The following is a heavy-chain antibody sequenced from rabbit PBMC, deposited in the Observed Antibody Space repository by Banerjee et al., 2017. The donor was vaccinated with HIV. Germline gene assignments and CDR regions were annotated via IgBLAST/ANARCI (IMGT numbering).Heavy chain of an antibody. CDR1: GFDFSIYY. J-gene: IGHJ4*01. V-gene: IGHV1S47*01. CDR3: ARDLAGVIGWNFNL. CDR2: IWNGDGST. Sequence: QEQLKESGGGLVQPGGSLKLSCKASGFDFSIYYMSWVRQAPGKGLEWIACIWNGDGSTYYASWVNGRFSISRSTSLSTVTLQMTSLTAADTATYFCARDLAGVIGWNFNLWGPGTLVTVS. D-gene: IGHD4-1*01.